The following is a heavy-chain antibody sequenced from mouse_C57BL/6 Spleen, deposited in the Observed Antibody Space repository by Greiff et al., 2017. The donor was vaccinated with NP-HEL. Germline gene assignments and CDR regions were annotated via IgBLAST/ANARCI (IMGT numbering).Heavy chain of an antibody. D-gene: IGHD1-1*01. CDR2: IDPNSGGT. CDR1: GYTFTSYW. V-gene: IGHV1-72*01. CDR3: ARDYYGSSYRGSAMDY. J-gene: IGHJ4*01. Sequence: QVQPQQPGAELVKPGASVKLSCKASGYTFTSYWMHWVKQRPGRGLEWIGRIDPNSGGTKYNEKFKSKATLTVDKPSSTAYMQLSSLTSEDSAVYYCARDYYGSSYRGSAMDYWGQGTSVTVSS.